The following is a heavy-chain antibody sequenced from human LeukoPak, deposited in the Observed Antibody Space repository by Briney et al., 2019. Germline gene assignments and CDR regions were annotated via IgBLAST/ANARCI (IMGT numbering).Heavy chain of an antibody. CDR2: IYYSGST. Sequence: SETLSLTRTVSGGSISSHYWSWIRQPPGKGLEWIGYIYYSGSTNYNPSLKSRVTISVDTSKNQFSLKLSSVTAADTAVYYCAGPYYDILTGYYSSLGYWGQGTLVTVSS. CDR3: AGPYYDILTGYYSSLGY. CDR1: GGSISSHY. V-gene: IGHV4-59*11. J-gene: IGHJ4*02. D-gene: IGHD3-9*01.